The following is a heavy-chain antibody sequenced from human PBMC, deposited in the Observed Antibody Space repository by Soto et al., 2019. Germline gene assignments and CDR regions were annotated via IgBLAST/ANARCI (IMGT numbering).Heavy chain of an antibody. CDR1: GLTFSSYA. CDR3: ANFKYSSSRYYFDY. V-gene: IGHV3-23*01. J-gene: IGHJ4*02. D-gene: IGHD6-13*01. Sequence: GGSLRLSCAASGLTFSSYAMSWVRQDPGKGLEWVSAISGSGGSTYYADSVKGRFTISRDNSKNTLYLQMNSLRAEDTAVYYCANFKYSSSRYYFDYWGQGTLVTVS. CDR2: ISGSGGST.